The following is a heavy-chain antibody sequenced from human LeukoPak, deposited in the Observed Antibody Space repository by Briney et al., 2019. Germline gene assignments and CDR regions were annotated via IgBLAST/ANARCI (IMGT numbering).Heavy chain of an antibody. CDR3: ARVRGGSGSSYAADAFDI. J-gene: IGHJ3*02. CDR2: IYNDGSST. CDR1: GFVFEDYA. V-gene: IGHV3-74*01. D-gene: IGHD1-26*01. Sequence: GGSLRLSCAVSGFVFEDYAMHWVRQAPGKGLVWVSRIYNDGSSTSYADSVKGRFTISRDNAKSTLYPQMNSLRAEDTAVYYCARVRGGSGSSYAADAFDIWGQGTMVTVSS.